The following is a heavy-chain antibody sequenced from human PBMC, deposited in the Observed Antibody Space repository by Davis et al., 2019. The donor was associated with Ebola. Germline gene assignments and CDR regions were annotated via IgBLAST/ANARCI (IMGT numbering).Heavy chain of an antibody. V-gene: IGHV4-30-4*01. J-gene: IGHJ4*02. CDR3: AGRRLIAAHWDY. CDR2: IYYSGST. Sequence: MPSETLSLTCTVSGGSISSGDYYWSWIRQPPGKGLEWIGYIYYSGSTYYNPSLKSRVTISVDKSKNQFSLKLSSVTAADTAVYYCAGRRLIAAHWDYWGQGTLVTVSS. D-gene: IGHD6-13*01. CDR1: GGSISSGDYY.